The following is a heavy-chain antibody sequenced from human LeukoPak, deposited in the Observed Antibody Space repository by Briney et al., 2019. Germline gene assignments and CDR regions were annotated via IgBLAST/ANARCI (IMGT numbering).Heavy chain of an antibody. CDR1: GGTFSSYA. V-gene: IGHV1-69*05. CDR3: ARDLGGSYHDAFDI. D-gene: IGHD1-26*01. Sequence: GASVKVSCKASGGTFSSYAISWVRQAPGQGLEWMGGIIPIFGTANHAQKFQGRVTVTTDESTSTAYMELSSLRSEDTAVYYCARDLGGSYHDAFDIWGQGTMVTVSS. J-gene: IGHJ3*02. CDR2: IIPIFGTA.